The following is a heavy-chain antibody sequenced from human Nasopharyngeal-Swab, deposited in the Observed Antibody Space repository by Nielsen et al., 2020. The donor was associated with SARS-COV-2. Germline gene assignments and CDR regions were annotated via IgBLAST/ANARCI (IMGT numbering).Heavy chain of an antibody. J-gene: IGHJ6*02. D-gene: IGHD6-19*01. CDR2: IWYDGSNK. V-gene: IGHV3-33*01. Sequence: GGSLRLSCAASGFTFSSYGVHWVRQAPGKGLEWVAVIWYDGSNKYYADSVKGRFTISRDNSKNTLYLQMNSLRAEDTAVYYCARDEAVAQLSYYGMDVWGQGTTVTVSS. CDR1: GFTFSSYG. CDR3: ARDEAVAQLSYYGMDV.